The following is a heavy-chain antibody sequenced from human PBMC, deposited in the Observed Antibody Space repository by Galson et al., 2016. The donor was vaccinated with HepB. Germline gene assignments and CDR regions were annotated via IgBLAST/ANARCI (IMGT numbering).Heavy chain of an antibody. J-gene: IGHJ4*02. CDR3: ARDKDYTLDY. D-gene: IGHD4-11*01. Sequence: QSGAEVKKPGASMKVSCKPSGSTFTGSGLSWVRQAPGQGLEWVGWISTNSGNTNYAQKLQGRVTMTRDTSTSTAYMELRGLTSDDTAIYYCARDKDYTLDYWGQGTLVTVSS. CDR2: ISTNSGNT. CDR1: GSTFTGSG. V-gene: IGHV1-18*01.